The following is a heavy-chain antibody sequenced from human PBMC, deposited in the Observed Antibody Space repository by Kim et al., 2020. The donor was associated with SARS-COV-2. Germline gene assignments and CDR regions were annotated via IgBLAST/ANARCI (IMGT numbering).Heavy chain of an antibody. V-gene: IGHV3-23*01. CDR2: ISGSGGST. CDR3: AKAAVIEGTVLRFLEWLLIPLDY. D-gene: IGHD3-3*01. Sequence: GGSLRLSCAASGFTFSSYAMSWVRQAPGKGLEWVSAISGSGGSTYYADSVKGRFTISRDNSKNTLYLQMNSLRAEDTAVYYCAKAAVIEGTVLRFLEWLLIPLDYWGQGTLVTVSS. CDR1: GFTFSSYA. J-gene: IGHJ4*02.